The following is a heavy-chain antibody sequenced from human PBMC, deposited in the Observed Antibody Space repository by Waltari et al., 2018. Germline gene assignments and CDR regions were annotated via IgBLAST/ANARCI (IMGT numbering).Heavy chain of an antibody. CDR2: IYTSGST. V-gene: IGHV4-4*07. D-gene: IGHD5-18*01. CDR1: GGSISSYY. CDR3: ASGYSYGLYNWFDP. Sequence: QVQLQESGPGLVKPSETLSLTCTVSGGSISSYYWSWIRQPAGKGLEWIGRIYTSGSTNYTPSLKSRVTRSVDTSKNQFSLKLSSVTAADTAVYYCASGYSYGLYNWFDPWGQGTLVTVSS. J-gene: IGHJ5*02.